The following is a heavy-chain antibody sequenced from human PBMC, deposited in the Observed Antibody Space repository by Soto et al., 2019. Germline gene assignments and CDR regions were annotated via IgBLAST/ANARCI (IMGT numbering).Heavy chain of an antibody. CDR3: ARRYSSAFDI. J-gene: IGHJ3*02. CDR2: IYYSGST. Sequence: QVQLQESGPGLVKPSETLSLTCTVSGGSISSYYWSWIRQPPGKGLEWIGYIYYSGSTNYNPSLXRXVXIXXDTSKNQFSLKMSSVTAADTAVYYCARRYSSAFDIWGQGTMVTVSS. CDR1: GGSISSYY. D-gene: IGHD6-13*01. V-gene: IGHV4-59*08.